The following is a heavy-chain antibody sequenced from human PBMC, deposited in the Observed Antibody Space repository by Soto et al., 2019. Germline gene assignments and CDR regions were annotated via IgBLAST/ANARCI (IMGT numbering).Heavy chain of an antibody. CDR1: GFTFRNYW. V-gene: IGHV3-7*01. Sequence: EVQLAESGGGLVQHGGSLRLSCAASGFTFRNYWISWVRQAPGKGLEWVANIKQDGTEKNYVDSVRGRFTISRNNAKNSLDLQMNSLTADDTAVYYCASVAIWGQGTLVTVSS. D-gene: IGHD5-12*01. J-gene: IGHJ4*02. CDR2: IKQDGTEK. CDR3: ASVAI.